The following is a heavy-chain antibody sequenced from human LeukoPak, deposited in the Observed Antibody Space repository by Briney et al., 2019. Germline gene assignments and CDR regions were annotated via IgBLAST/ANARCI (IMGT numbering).Heavy chain of an antibody. Sequence: TTSETLSLTCTVSGGSISSYYWSWIRQPAGKGLEWIGRIYTSGSTNYNPSLKTQVTMSVDTSKNQFSLKLSSVTAADTAVYYCARGIQPQPHNWFDPWGQGTLVTVSS. J-gene: IGHJ5*02. CDR2: IYTSGST. CDR1: GGSISSYY. D-gene: IGHD5-18*01. V-gene: IGHV4-4*07. CDR3: ARGIQPQPHNWFDP.